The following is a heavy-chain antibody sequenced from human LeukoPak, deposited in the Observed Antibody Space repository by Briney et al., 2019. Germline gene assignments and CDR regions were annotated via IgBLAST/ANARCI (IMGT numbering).Heavy chain of an antibody. J-gene: IGHJ4*02. CDR2: IWYDGSNE. Sequence: GGSLRLSCAASGFTFSNYGMHWVRQAPGKGLQWVAVIWYDGSNESYTGSVKGRFTISRDNAHNTLYLQMNSLRAEDTAVYYCARGSQSTWGFFAYWGQGTRVTVSS. D-gene: IGHD1-1*01. CDR1: GFTFSNYG. V-gene: IGHV3-33*01. CDR3: ARGSQSTWGFFAY.